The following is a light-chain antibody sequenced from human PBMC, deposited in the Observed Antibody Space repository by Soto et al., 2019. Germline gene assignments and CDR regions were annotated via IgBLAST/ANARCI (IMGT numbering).Light chain of an antibody. Sequence: QSVLTQPPSASGTPGQRVTISCSGITSNIGSNTVNWYQQLPGTAPKLLIYSNDQRPSGVPDRFSGSKSGTSASLAISGLQSEDEADYYCAAWDDSLIGVVFGGWTKLTVL. V-gene: IGLV1-44*01. CDR3: AAWDDSLIGVV. CDR1: TSNIGSNT. CDR2: SND. J-gene: IGLJ2*01.